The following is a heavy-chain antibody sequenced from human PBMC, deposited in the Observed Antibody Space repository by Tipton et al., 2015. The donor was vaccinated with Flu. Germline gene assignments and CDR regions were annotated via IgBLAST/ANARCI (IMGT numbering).Heavy chain of an antibody. CDR1: GGSISSSSYY. V-gene: IGHV4-39*01. CDR3: ARKGSGWGGEPQVFDY. D-gene: IGHD6-19*01. CDR2: IYYSGST. Sequence: TLSLTCTVSGGSISSSSYYWGWIRQPPGKGLEWIGSIYYSGSTYYNPSLKSRVTISVDTSKNQFSLKLSSVTAADTAVYYCARKGSGWGGEPQVFDYWGQGTLVTVSS. J-gene: IGHJ4*02.